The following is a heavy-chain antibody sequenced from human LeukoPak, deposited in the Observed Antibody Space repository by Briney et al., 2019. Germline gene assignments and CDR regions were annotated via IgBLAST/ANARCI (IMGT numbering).Heavy chain of an antibody. J-gene: IGHJ6*04. CDR2: ISAYNGNT. D-gene: IGHD1-26*01. CDR3: ARNQYSGSYSPRDGMDV. CDR1: GYTFTSYG. Sequence: ASVKVSCTASGYTFTSYGISWVRQAPGQGLEWMGWISAYNGNTNYAQKLQGRVTMTTDTSTSTAYMELRSLRSDDTAVYYCARNQYSGSYSPRDGMDVWGKGTTVTVSS. V-gene: IGHV1-18*01.